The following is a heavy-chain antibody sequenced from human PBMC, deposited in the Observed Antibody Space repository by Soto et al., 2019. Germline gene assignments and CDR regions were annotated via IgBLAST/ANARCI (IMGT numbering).Heavy chain of an antibody. D-gene: IGHD3-22*01. Sequence: QVQLQESGPGLVKPSETLSLTCTVSGDSMTGRYWSWIRQPPGKGLEWIGYIYYSGSTKYNPSLKSRVTISVDTSKNQFSLKLSSVTAADTAVYYCARGGGNYYESSGPQSTFEYWGQGTPVTVSS. J-gene: IGHJ4*02. CDR2: IYYSGST. V-gene: IGHV4-59*08. CDR3: ARGGGNYYESSGPQSTFEY. CDR1: GDSMTGRY.